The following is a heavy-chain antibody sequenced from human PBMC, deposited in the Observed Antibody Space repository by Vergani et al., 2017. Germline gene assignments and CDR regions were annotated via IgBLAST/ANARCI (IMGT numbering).Heavy chain of an antibody. CDR2: VRNKEDGGTP. CDR3: TTGFPGSSWSTY. D-gene: IGHD6-13*01. V-gene: IGHV3-71*04. J-gene: IGHJ4*01. Sequence: EVQLVESGGGLVQPGGSLRLSCAVSGFTLSDHYMDWVRQAPGKGLEWVGFVRNKEDGGTPEHAASVKGRFTISRDDSKAIAYLQMNSLKTEDTAVYYCTTGFPGSSWSTYWGQGTLVTVSS. CDR1: GFTLSDHY.